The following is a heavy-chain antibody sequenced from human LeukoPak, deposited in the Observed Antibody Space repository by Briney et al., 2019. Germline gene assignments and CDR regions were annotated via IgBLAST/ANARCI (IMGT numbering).Heavy chain of an antibody. Sequence: GASVKVSCNTSGYTFIGYYIHWVRQAPGQGLEWVGWINPNSGGTNYAQKFQGRVTMTRDTSISTAYMELSRLRSDDAAVYYCARDWQSWDPFDYWGQGTLVTVSS. CDR1: GYTFIGYY. D-gene: IGHD6-13*01. J-gene: IGHJ4*02. CDR3: ARDWQSWDPFDY. V-gene: IGHV1-2*02. CDR2: INPNSGGT.